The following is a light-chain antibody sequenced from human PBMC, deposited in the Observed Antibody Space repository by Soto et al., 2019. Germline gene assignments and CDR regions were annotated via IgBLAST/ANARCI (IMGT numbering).Light chain of an antibody. CDR2: AAS. Sequence: DIQMTQSPSSLSASVGDRVTIACRASQNIATYLNWYQERPGEAPKVLIYAASSLQSGGHTRFSGSGSGTDFTLTLSSLQPEDLATYYCQQSYSTPWTFGQGTRVEIK. J-gene: IGKJ1*01. V-gene: IGKV1-39*01. CDR1: QNIATY. CDR3: QQSYSTPWT.